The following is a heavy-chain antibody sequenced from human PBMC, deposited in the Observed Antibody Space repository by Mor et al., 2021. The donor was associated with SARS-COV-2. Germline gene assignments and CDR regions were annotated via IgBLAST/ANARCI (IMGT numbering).Heavy chain of an antibody. D-gene: IGHD5-12*01. CDR3: ARDGVATGYFDY. CDR2: VYYSANT. Sequence: KGLEWVGTVYYSANTFYNPSLKGRVTISVDASKNQFSLKLSSVTAADTAVYYCARDGVATGYFDYWGQGA. J-gene: IGHJ4*02. V-gene: IGHV4-39*07.